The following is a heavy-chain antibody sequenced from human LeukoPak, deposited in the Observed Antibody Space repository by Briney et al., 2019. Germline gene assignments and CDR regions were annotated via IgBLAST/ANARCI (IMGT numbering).Heavy chain of an antibody. Sequence: LWASVKVSCKASGGTFSSYAISWVRQAPGQGLEWMGGIIPIFGTANYAQKFQGRVTITADKSTSTAYMELSSLRSEDTAVYYCATRYSSSWYALDYWGQGTLVTVSS. J-gene: IGHJ4*02. CDR2: IIPIFGTA. V-gene: IGHV1-69*06. CDR1: GGTFSSYA. D-gene: IGHD6-13*01. CDR3: ATRYSSSWYALDY.